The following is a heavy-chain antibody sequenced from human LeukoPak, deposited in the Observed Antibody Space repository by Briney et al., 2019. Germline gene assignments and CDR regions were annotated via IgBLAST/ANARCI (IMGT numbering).Heavy chain of an antibody. J-gene: IGHJ4*02. D-gene: IGHD6-13*01. CDR1: GGSVSSGSYY. V-gene: IGHV4-61*01. Sequence: SETLSLTCTVSGGSVSSGSYYWSWIRQPPGKGLEWIGYIYYSGSTNYNPSLKSRVTISVDTSKNQFSLKLSSVTAADTAVYYCARDRSSSWYADYWGQGTLVTVSS. CDR2: IYYSGST. CDR3: ARDRSSSWYADY.